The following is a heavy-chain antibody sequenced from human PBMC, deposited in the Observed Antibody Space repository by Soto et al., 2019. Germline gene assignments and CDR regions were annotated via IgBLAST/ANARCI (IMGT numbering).Heavy chain of an antibody. CDR3: ARLGCSGGSCYYSDY. CDR2: IYYSGST. Sequence: PSETLSLTCTVSGGSISSSSYYWGWIRQPPGKGLEWIGSIYYSGSTYYNPSLKSRVTISVDTSKNQFSLKLSSVTAADTAVYYCARLGCSGGSCYYSDYWGQGTLVTVSS. CDR1: GGSISSSSYY. J-gene: IGHJ4*02. V-gene: IGHV4-39*01. D-gene: IGHD2-15*01.